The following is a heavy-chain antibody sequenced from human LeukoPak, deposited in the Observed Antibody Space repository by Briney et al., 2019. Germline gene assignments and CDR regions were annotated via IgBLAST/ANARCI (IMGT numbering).Heavy chain of an antibody. CDR3: AKPKDSSDYYSVFDY. CDR2: ISGSGGST. D-gene: IGHD3-22*01. J-gene: IGHJ4*02. V-gene: IGHV3-23*01. CDR1: GFTFSSYA. Sequence: PGGSLRLSCAASGFTFSSYAMSWVRQAPGKGLEWVSAISGSGGSTYYADSVKGRFTISRDNSKNTLYLQMNSLRAEDTAVYYCAKPKDSSDYYSVFDYWGQGTLVTVSS.